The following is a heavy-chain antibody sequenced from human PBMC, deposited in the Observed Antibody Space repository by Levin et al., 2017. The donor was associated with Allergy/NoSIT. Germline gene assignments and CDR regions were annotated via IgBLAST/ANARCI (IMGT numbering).Heavy chain of an antibody. Sequence: GGSLRLSCAASGFTFSSYDIHWVRQAPGKGLEWAAVISYDGSNKYYGDSVKGRFTISRDNSKNTLYLQMNSLRAEDTAVYYCAKKGDGSGSYYLNHHFDSWGQGTLVTVSS. J-gene: IGHJ4*02. D-gene: IGHD3-22*01. CDR3: AKKGDGSGSYYLNHHFDS. CDR2: ISYDGSNK. CDR1: GFTFSSYD. V-gene: IGHV3-30*18.